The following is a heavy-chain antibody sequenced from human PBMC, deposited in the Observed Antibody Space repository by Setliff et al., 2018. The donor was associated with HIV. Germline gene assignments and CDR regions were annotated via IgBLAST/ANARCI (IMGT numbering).Heavy chain of an antibody. CDR2: TYYNGNT. V-gene: IGHV4-59*01. Sequence: PSDTLSLTCTVPGSSISSYYWSWFRQPPGKAREWSGYTYYNGNTNYNPSLKSRVTISVDTSKNQLPLRLRSVTAADTAVYYCARVPPEYSSSSQAFDIWGQGTKVTVSS. CDR3: ARVPPEYSSSSQAFDI. D-gene: IGHD6-6*01. J-gene: IGHJ3*02. CDR1: GSSISSYY.